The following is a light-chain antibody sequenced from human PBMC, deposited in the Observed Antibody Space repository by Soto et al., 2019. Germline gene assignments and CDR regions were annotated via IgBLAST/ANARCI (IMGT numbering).Light chain of an antibody. CDR3: SSYAGSNNFK. V-gene: IGLV2-8*01. J-gene: IGLJ2*01. CDR2: EVS. CDR1: SSDVGGYNY. Sequence: QSALTQPPSASGSPGQSVTISCTGTSSDVGGYNYVSWYQQHPGKAPKLMIYEVSKRPSGVPDHFSGSKSGNTASLTVSGLQAEDEADYYCSSYAGSNNFKFGGGTKLTVL.